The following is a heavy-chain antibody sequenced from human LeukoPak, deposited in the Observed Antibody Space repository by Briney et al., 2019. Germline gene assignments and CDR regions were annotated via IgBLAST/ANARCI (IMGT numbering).Heavy chain of an antibody. J-gene: IGHJ4*02. V-gene: IGHV1-69*05. Sequence: ASVKVSCKASGGTFSSYAISWVRQAPGQGLEWMGGIIPIFGTANYAQKFQGRVTITTDESTSTAYMELSSLRSEDTAVYYCARWNPDHSGSYRLGHFDYWGQGTLVTVSS. CDR1: GGTFSSYA. D-gene: IGHD1-26*01. CDR3: ARWNPDHSGSYRLGHFDY. CDR2: IIPIFGTA.